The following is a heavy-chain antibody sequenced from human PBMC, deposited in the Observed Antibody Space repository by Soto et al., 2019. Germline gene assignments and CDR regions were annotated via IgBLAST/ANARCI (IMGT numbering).Heavy chain of an antibody. Sequence: PGGSLRLSCAASGFTFSSYGMRRVRQAPGKGLEWVAVIWYDGSNKYYADSVKGRFTISRDNSKNTLYLQMNSLRAEDTAVYYCARDYDDGYSYGYAGPDAFDIWGQGTMVTVSS. J-gene: IGHJ3*02. CDR3: ARDYDDGYSYGYAGPDAFDI. D-gene: IGHD5-18*01. CDR2: IWYDGSNK. CDR1: GFTFSSYG. V-gene: IGHV3-33*01.